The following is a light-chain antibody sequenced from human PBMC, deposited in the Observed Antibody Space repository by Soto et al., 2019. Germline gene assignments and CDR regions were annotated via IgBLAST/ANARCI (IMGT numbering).Light chain of an antibody. V-gene: IGKV3D-20*02. Sequence: DIVLTQSTGPLSLSPGERATLSCMSSPSVSSSYLAWYQQKPGQAPRLLIYGASSRATGISDRFSGSWSGTGCTLTISSLEPEDVSVYYCQQRSKWPITLVQGTRLEIK. CDR3: QQRSKWPIT. CDR1: PSVSSSY. J-gene: IGKJ5*01. CDR2: GAS.